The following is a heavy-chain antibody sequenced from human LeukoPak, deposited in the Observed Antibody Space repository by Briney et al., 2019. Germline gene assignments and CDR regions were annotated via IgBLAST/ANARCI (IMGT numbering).Heavy chain of an antibody. CDR3: ARGRTMIVVKNWFDP. D-gene: IGHD3-22*01. J-gene: IGHJ5*02. Sequence: SETLSLTCAVYGGSFSGYYWSWIRQPPGEGLEWIGEINHSGSTNYIPSLKSRVTISVDTSKNQFSLKLSSVTAADTAVYYCARGRTMIVVKNWFDPWGQGTLVTVSS. V-gene: IGHV4-34*01. CDR1: GGSFSGYY. CDR2: INHSGST.